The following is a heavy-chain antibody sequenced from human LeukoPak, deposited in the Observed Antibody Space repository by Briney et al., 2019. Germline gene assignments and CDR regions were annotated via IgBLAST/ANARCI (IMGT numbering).Heavy chain of an antibody. V-gene: IGHV3-13*01. J-gene: IGHJ6*03. D-gene: IGHD1-1*01. CDR3: ASGSRRGKYYYLDV. CDR1: GFTFSSFD. CDR2: IGTASDT. Sequence: GGSLRLSCAASGFTFSSFDMLWVRQPTGQGLEWVSTIGTASDTYYPGSVEGRFTPSRDNAKNSLYLQMNSLTAGDTAVYYCASGSRRGKYYYLDVWGKGTTVTVSS.